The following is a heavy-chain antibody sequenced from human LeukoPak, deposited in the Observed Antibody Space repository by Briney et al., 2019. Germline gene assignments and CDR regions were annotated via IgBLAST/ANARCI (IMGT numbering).Heavy chain of an antibody. J-gene: IGHJ4*02. CDR1: GHALRDLS. D-gene: IGHD3-10*01. CDR2: YDPEDDER. CDR3: STETAGNY. V-gene: IGHV1-24*01. Sequence: ASVKVSCKAFGHALRDLSIHWVRQAPGKGLEWMGGYDPEDDERIYSEKFPGRVTLTEDTSTDTAYMELTSLRSDDTAVYYCSTETAGNYWGQGTLVTVSS.